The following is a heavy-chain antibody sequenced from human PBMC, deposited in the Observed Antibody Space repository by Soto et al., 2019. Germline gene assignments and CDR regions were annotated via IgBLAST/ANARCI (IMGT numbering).Heavy chain of an antibody. Sequence: SETLSLTCTVSGGSVSSGSYYWSWIRQPPGKGLEWIGYIYYSGSTNYNPSLKSRVTISVDTSKNQFSLKLSSVTAADTAVYYCARQEHIVGATMAGAFDIWGQGTTVTVSS. CDR1: GGSVSSGSYY. CDR3: ARQEHIVGATMAGAFDI. V-gene: IGHV4-61*01. CDR2: IYYSGST. J-gene: IGHJ3*02. D-gene: IGHD1-26*01.